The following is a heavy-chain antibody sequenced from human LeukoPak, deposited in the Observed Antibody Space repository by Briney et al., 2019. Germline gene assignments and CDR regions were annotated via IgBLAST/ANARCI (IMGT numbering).Heavy chain of an antibody. CDR3: VRKDSGLHPFDL. V-gene: IGHV3-23*01. Sequence: GGSLRLSCAASGFSFRTSPMSWVRDVPGKGPEWVSGINSDSNDTPYADSVKGRFTISRDNAKNMLYLQMRSLRVEDTAVYYCVRKDSGLHPFDLWGQGTRVTVSS. CDR2: INSDSNDT. J-gene: IGHJ4*02. CDR1: GFSFRTSP.